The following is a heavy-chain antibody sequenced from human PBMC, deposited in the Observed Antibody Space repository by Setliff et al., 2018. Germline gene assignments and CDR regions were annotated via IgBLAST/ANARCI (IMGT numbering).Heavy chain of an antibody. CDR1: GGSFSGYY. CDR2: IYYSGST. V-gene: IGHV4-34*01. CDR3: ARLSGFLYMDV. J-gene: IGHJ6*03. D-gene: IGHD3-3*01. Sequence: TSETLSLTCAVYGGSFSGYYWTWIRQSPGKGLEWIGSIYYSGSTYYNPSLKSRVTISVDTSKNQFSLGLRSVTAADTAVYYCARLSGFLYMDVWGKGTTVTVSS.